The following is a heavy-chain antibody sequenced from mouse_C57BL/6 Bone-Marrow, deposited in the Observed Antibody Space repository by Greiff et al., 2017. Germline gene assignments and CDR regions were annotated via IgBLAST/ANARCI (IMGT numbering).Heavy chain of an antibody. CDR2: IYPRSGNT. CDR1: GYTFTSYG. D-gene: IGHD1-1*02. CDR3: ADAGGHRYLDV. J-gene: IGHJ1*03. V-gene: IGHV1-81*01. Sequence: VQLQQSGAELARPGASVKLSCTASGYTFTSYGISWVKQRTGQGLEWIGEIYPRSGNTYYDEKVKGQATLTADKSSSTAYMELRSLTSEDSAVYCCADAGGHRYLDVWGTGTTVTVSS.